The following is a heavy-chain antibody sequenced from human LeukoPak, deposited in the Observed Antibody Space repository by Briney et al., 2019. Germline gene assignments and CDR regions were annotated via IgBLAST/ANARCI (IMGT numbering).Heavy chain of an antibody. Sequence: SQTLSLTCAVSGGSISSGGYSWSWIRQPPGKGLEWIGYIYHSGSTYHNPSLKSRVTISVDRSKNQFSLKLSSVTAADTAVYYCARSGGKYYYDSSGSIDYWGQGTLVTVSS. J-gene: IGHJ4*02. CDR3: ARSGGKYYYDSSGSIDY. CDR2: IYHSGST. CDR1: GGSISSGGYS. D-gene: IGHD3-22*01. V-gene: IGHV4-30-2*01.